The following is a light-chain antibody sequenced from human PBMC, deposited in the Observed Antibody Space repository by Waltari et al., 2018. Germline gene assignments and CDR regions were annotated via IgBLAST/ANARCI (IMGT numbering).Light chain of an antibody. J-gene: IGKJ2*01. CDR2: DAS. Sequence: EIVLTQSPATLSLSPGETAHLSCRASQSVGTYLAWYQQKPGQAPRLLIYDASNRATGIPDRFRGSGSGTDFTLTISSLEPEDFALYYCQQRSSWTPHTFGQGARLEIK. CDR3: QQRSSWTPHT. V-gene: IGKV3-11*01. CDR1: QSVGTY.